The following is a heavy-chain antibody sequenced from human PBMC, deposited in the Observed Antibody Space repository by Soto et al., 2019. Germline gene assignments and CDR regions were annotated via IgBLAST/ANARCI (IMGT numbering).Heavy chain of an antibody. Sequence: PWGSLRLSCAAFGFTFSSYGMHWVRQAPGKGLEWVAVIWYDGSNKYYADSVKGRFTISRDNSKNTLYLQMNSLRAEDTAVYYCARGPTSTNDYYLDNWGQGTLVTVSS. J-gene: IGHJ4*02. D-gene: IGHD1-1*01. CDR2: IWYDGSNK. CDR1: GFTFSSYG. V-gene: IGHV3-33*01. CDR3: ARGPTSTNDYYLDN.